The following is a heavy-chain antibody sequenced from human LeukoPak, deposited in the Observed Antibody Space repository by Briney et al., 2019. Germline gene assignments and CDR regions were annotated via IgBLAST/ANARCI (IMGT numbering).Heavy chain of an antibody. CDR3: ARGQGSRYCTNGVCYWFDP. Sequence: GGSLRLSCAASGFSVSSNYMNWVRQAPGKGLEWVSVIYSGGSTDYADSVKGRFTISRDSSKNTLYLQMNSLRAEDTAVYYCARGQGSRYCTNGVCYWFDPWGQGTLVTVSS. V-gene: IGHV3-53*01. J-gene: IGHJ5*02. CDR2: IYSGGST. CDR1: GFSVSSNY. D-gene: IGHD2-8*01.